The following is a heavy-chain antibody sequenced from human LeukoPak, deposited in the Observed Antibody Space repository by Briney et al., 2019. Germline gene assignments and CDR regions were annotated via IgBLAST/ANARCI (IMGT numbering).Heavy chain of an antibody. D-gene: IGHD4/OR15-4a*01. V-gene: IGHV3-30*02. CDR2: IRYDGSNK. J-gene: IGHJ4*02. CDR3: ARRAGAYSHPYDY. Sequence: GGSLRLSCAASGFTFSSYGMHWVRQAPGEGLEWVAFIRYDGSNKYYADSVKGRFTISRDNSKNTVYLQMNSLRAEDTAVYYCARRAGAYSHPYDYWGQGTLVTVSS. CDR1: GFTFSSYG.